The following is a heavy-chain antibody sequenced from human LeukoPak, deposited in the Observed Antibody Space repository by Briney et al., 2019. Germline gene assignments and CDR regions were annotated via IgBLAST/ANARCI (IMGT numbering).Heavy chain of an antibody. CDR1: GFTFSSAW. CDR3: AKEEAADGDAFDI. CDR2: ITDDATT. J-gene: IGHJ3*02. V-gene: IGHV3-74*01. D-gene: IGHD6-13*01. Sequence: GGSLRLSCAASGFTFSSAWMHWVRQAPGTGLVWVSRITDDATTTYADSVRGRFTISRDNSKNTLYLQMSSLRAEDTAVYYCAKEEAADGDAFDIWGQGTMVTVSS.